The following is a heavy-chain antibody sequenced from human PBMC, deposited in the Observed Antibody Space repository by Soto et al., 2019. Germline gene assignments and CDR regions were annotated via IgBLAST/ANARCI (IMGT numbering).Heavy chain of an antibody. V-gene: IGHV3-23*01. D-gene: IGHD4-17*01. CDR1: GFTFSSYA. CDR2: MSGSGGST. Sequence: PGGSLRLSCAASGFTFSSYAMSWVRQAPGKGLEWVSAMSGSGGSTYYADSVKGRFTISRDNSKNTLYLQMNSLRAEDTAVYYCAIGGLMTAVLRGYWGQGTLVTVSS. J-gene: IGHJ4*02. CDR3: AIGGLMTAVLRGY.